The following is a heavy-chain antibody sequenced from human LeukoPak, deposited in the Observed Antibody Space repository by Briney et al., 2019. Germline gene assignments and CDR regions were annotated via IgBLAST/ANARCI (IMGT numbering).Heavy chain of an antibody. Sequence: SVKVSCKASGGTFSSYAISWVRQAPGQGLEWMGGIIPIFGTANYAQKFQGRVTITADESTSTAYMELSSLRSEDTAVYYCARVGYCSSTSCYGYFDYWGQGTLVTVSS. J-gene: IGHJ4*02. V-gene: IGHV1-69*13. D-gene: IGHD2-2*01. CDR2: IIPIFGTA. CDR3: ARVGYCSSTSCYGYFDY. CDR1: GGTFSSYA.